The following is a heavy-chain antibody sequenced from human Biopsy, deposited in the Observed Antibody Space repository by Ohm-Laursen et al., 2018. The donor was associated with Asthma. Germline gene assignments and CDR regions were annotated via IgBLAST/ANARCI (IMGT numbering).Heavy chain of an antibody. D-gene: IGHD1-26*01. CDR3: AKKSEPSY. CDR2: ISNDVINT. CDR1: GFTFRTSG. Sequence: SLRLSCSAPGFTFRTSGMHWVRQAPGKGLEWLADISNDVINTYYADSVKGRFTLSRDNSENTLYLHMSSLPTDDTAVYYCAKKSEPSYWGQGTRVTVSS. J-gene: IGHJ4*02. V-gene: IGHV3-30*18.